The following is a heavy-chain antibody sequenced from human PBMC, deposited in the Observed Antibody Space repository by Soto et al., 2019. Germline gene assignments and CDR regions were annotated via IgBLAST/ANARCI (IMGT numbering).Heavy chain of an antibody. D-gene: IGHD1-26*01. V-gene: IGHV3-21*01. Sequence: GGSLRLSCAASGFTFSSYSMNWVRQAPGKGLEWVSSISSSSSYIYYADSLKGRFTISRDNAKNSLYLQMNSLRAEDTAVYYCARDLATRGDYWGQGTLVTVSS. CDR1: GFTFSSYS. CDR2: ISSSSSYI. CDR3: ARDLATRGDY. J-gene: IGHJ4*02.